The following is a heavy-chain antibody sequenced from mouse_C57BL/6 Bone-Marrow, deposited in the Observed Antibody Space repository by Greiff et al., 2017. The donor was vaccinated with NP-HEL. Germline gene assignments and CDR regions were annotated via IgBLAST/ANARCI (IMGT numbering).Heavy chain of an antibody. CDR2: IYPGSGST. J-gene: IGHJ4*01. V-gene: IGHV1-55*01. CDR3: RAYYSNFYYAMDY. Sequence: QVQLQQPGAELVKPGASVKMSCKASGYTFTSYWITWVKQRPGQGLEWIGDIYPGSGSTNYNEKFKSKATLTVDTSSSTAYMQLSSLTSEDSAVYSCRAYYSNFYYAMDYWGQGTSVTVSS. CDR1: GYTFTSYW. D-gene: IGHD2-5*01.